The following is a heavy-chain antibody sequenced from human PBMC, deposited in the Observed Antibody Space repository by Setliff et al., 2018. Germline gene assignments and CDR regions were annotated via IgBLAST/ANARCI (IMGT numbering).Heavy chain of an antibody. CDR1: GGSISSHY. V-gene: IGHV4-59*11. CDR3: ARDRTYYASGTYTRWFDY. J-gene: IGHJ4*02. Sequence: SETLSLTCTVSGGSISSHYWSWIRQPPGKGLEWIGYIYYSGSTRYNPSLKSRVTMSVDTSMNQFSLNLNSVTAADTAVYYCARDRTYYASGTYTRWFDYWGQGSLVTVSS. D-gene: IGHD3-10*01. CDR2: IYYSGST.